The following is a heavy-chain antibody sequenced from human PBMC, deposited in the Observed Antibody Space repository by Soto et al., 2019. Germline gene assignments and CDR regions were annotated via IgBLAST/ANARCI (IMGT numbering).Heavy chain of an antibody. CDR2: IVPLFRTT. CDR3: ARGGSSSTWSNLLDRSGLDV. D-gene: IGHD6-13*01. J-gene: IGHJ6*02. Sequence: QVQLVQSGAEAKKPGSSVKVSCKTSGGTFSSYAISWVRQAPGQGLEWMGGIVPLFRTTNYAQKFQGRVTITAVTATYTVYMGLSGLRSGDTAVYYCARGGSSSTWSNLLDRSGLDVWGQGTTVTVSS. V-gene: IGHV1-69*06. CDR1: GGTFSSYA.